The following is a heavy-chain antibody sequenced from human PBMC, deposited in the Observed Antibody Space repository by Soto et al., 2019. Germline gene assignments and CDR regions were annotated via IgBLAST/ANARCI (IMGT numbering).Heavy chain of an antibody. CDR3: AREKAYYYDSSGSETYYYYYYGMDV. CDR1: GYTFTSYG. J-gene: IGHJ6*02. Sequence: GASVKVSCKASGYTFTSYGISWVRQAPGQGLEWMGWISAYNGNTNYAQKLQGRVTMTTDTSTSTAYMELRSLRSDDTAVYYCAREKAYYYDSSGSETYYYYYYGMDVWGQGTTVTVSS. V-gene: IGHV1-18*01. CDR2: ISAYNGNT. D-gene: IGHD3-22*01.